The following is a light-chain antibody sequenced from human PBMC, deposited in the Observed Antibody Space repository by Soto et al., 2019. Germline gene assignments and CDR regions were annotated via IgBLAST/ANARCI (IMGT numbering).Light chain of an antibody. J-gene: IGKJ1*01. CDR1: QSVSSD. V-gene: IGKV3-15*01. CDR2: GAS. Sequence: EIVMTQSPATLSVSPGERATLSCRASQSVSSDLAWYHQKPGQAPRLLIYGASTRATGIPARFSGSGSGTEFTLTISSLQPDDFATYYCQQYNSYWTFGQGTKV. CDR3: QQYNSYWT.